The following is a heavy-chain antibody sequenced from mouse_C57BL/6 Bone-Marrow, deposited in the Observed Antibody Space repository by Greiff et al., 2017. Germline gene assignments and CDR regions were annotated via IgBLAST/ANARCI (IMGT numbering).Heavy chain of an antibody. D-gene: IGHD1-1*01. V-gene: IGHV2-6*01. J-gene: IGHJ4*01. CDR2: IWGVGST. CDR1: GFSLTSYG. Sequence: VQLQESGPGLVAPSQSLSITCTVSGFSLTSYGVDWVRQSPGKGLEWLGVIWGVGSTNYNSALKSRLSISKDNSKSQVFLKMNSLQTDDTAMYYCARSITTRGYAVDYWGQGTSVTVSS. CDR3: ARSITTRGYAVDY.